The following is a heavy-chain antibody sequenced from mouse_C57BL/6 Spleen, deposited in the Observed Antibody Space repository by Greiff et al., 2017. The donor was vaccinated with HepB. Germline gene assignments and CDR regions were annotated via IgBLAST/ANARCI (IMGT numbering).Heavy chain of an antibody. CDR3: ARGLTTVVPFFDY. D-gene: IGHD1-1*01. CDR2: IYPGDGDT. CDR1: GYAFSSYW. V-gene: IGHV1-80*01. J-gene: IGHJ2*01. Sequence: VQLQQSGAELVKPGASVKISCKASGYAFSSYWMNWVKQRPGKGLEWIGQIYPGDGDTNYNGKFKGKATLTADKSSSTAYMQLSSLTSEDSAVYFCARGLTTVVPFFDYWGQGTTLTVSS.